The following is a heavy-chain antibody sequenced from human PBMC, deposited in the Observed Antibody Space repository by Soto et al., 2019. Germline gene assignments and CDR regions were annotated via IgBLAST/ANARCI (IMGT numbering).Heavy chain of an antibody. CDR2: IYSGGST. J-gene: IGHJ6*02. Sequence: EVQLVESGGGLIQPGGSLRLSCAASGFTVSSNYMSWVRQAPGKGLEWVSVIYSGGSTYYAGSVKGRFTISRDNSKNTLYLQMNSLRAEDTAVYYCASRHCSGGSCYSSDYYGMDVWGQGTTVTVSS. D-gene: IGHD2-15*01. V-gene: IGHV3-53*01. CDR3: ASRHCSGGSCYSSDYYGMDV. CDR1: GFTVSSNY.